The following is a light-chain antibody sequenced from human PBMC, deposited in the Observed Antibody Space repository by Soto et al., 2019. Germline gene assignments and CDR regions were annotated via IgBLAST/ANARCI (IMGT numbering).Light chain of an antibody. J-gene: IGKJ1*01. CDR1: QGIRND. Sequence: AIQMTQSPSSLSASVGDRVTITCRASQGIRNDLGWYQQKPGKGPKLLIYTASSLQSGVPSRFSGSGSGTDFTLTISSLQPEDFATYYCLQDYNYPWTFGQGTKVEVK. V-gene: IGKV1-6*01. CDR3: LQDYNYPWT. CDR2: TAS.